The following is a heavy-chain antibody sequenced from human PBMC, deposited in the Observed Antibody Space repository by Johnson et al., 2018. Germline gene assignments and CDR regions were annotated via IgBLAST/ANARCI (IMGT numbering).Heavy chain of an antibody. CDR1: GVTLSTSI. V-gene: IGHV3-30*18. D-gene: IGHD3-22*01. CDR3: VKDSAYYYDTRGSWGAFDL. Sequence: QVQLQESGGGVVEPGTSLRLSCGVSGVTLSTSIMHWVRQAPGKGLEWVALISHHEIDKQYGDSAKDRFTISRDISKNTVYLQMNSMRVEATAVYYCVKDSAYYYDTRGSWGAFDLWGHGTMVTVSS. J-gene: IGHJ3*01. CDR2: ISHHEIDK.